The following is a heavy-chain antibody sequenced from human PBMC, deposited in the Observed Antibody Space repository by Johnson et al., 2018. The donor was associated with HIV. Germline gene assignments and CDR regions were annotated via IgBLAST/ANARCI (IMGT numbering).Heavy chain of an antibody. D-gene: IGHD1-26*01. CDR1: GFTFSSYS. V-gene: IGHV3-30*04. CDR2: ISYDGSNK. Sequence: QVQLVESGGGVVQPGRSLRLSCAASGFTFSSYSMHWVRQAPGKGLEWVAVISYDGSNKYYADSVKGRFTISRDNSKNTLYLQMNSLRAEDTAVYYCARVQVGRAGIGDVVDIWGQGTMVTVSS. J-gene: IGHJ3*02. CDR3: ARVQVGRAGIGDVVDI.